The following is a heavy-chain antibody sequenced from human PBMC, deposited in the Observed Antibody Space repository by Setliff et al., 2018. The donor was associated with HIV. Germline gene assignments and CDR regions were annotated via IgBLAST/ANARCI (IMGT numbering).Heavy chain of an antibody. CDR2: INHSGST. CDR1: GGSFSGHY. J-gene: IGHJ4*02. Sequence: SETLSLTCTVYGGSFSGHYWNWFRQPPGKGLEWIGEINHSGSTNYKSSLKGRVTISADTSKRQFSLKLSSVTAADTAVYYCARLGYNYDSSGHGLWGQGTLVTVSS. V-gene: IGHV4-34*01. CDR3: ARLGYNYDSSGHGL. D-gene: IGHD3-22*01.